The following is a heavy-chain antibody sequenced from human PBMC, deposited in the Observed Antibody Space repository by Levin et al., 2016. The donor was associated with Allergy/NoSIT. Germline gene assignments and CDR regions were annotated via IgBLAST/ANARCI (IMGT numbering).Heavy chain of an antibody. Sequence: WIRQPPGKGLEWVSSISSSSSYIYYADSVKGRFTISRDNAKNSLYLQMNSLRAEDTAVYYCASTQQGWELLGAPYDYWGQGTLVTVSS. J-gene: IGHJ4*02. CDR2: ISSSSSYI. V-gene: IGHV3-21*01. D-gene: IGHD1-26*01. CDR3: ASTQQGWELLGAPYDY.